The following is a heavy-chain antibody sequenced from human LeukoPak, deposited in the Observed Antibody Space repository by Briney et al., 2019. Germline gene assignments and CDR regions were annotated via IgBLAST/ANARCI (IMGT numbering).Heavy chain of an antibody. J-gene: IGHJ4*02. Sequence: GGSLRLSCAASGFTFSWYGMHWVRQAPGKGLEWVAVISYDGSNKYYADSVKGRFTISRDISKNTLYLQMNSLRAEDTAVYYCARDQGIFDYWGQGTLVTVSS. CDR1: GFTFSWYG. CDR3: ARDQGIFDY. CDR2: ISYDGSNK. V-gene: IGHV3-30*03.